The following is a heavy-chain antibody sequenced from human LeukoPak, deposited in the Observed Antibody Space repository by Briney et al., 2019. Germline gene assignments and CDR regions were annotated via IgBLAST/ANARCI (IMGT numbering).Heavy chain of an antibody. Sequence: SQTLSLTCAISGDSVSSNSAAWNWIRQSPSRGLEWLGRTYYRSKWYNDYAVSVKSRITINPDTSKNQFSLQLNSVTPEDTAVYYCARDRGAMVRGAQYYYYYYMDVWGKGTTVTISS. J-gene: IGHJ6*03. V-gene: IGHV6-1*01. CDR1: GDSVSSNSAA. D-gene: IGHD3-10*01. CDR3: ARDRGAMVRGAQYYYYYYMDV. CDR2: TYYRSKWYN.